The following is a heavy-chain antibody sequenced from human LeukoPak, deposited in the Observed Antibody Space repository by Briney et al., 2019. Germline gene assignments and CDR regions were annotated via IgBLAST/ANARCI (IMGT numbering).Heavy chain of an antibody. CDR2: IYYSGST. V-gene: IGHV4-59*08. CDR3: ARAVSGRFDY. D-gene: IGHD6-19*01. J-gene: IGHJ4*02. CDR1: GGSMSPYH. Sequence: SETLSLTCTVSGGSMSPYHWGWIRQPPGKGLEGTGYIYYSGSTNYNPSLKSRVTISVDTSKNQFSLKLSSVTAADTAIYYCARAVSGRFDYWGQGTLVTVSS.